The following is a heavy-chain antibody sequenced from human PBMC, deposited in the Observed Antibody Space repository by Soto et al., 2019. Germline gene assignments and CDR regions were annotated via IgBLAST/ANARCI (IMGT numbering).Heavy chain of an antibody. J-gene: IGHJ3*02. V-gene: IGHV1-69*13. CDR3: ASIGAPDAFDI. CDR1: GGAFSSYA. Sequence: SVKVSCKASGGAFSSYAISGVQKAPGQGLEWMGGIIPIFGTANYAQKFQGRVTITADESTSTAYMELSSLRSEDTAVYYCASIGAPDAFDIWGQGTMVTVSS. D-gene: IGHD1-26*01. CDR2: IIPIFGTA.